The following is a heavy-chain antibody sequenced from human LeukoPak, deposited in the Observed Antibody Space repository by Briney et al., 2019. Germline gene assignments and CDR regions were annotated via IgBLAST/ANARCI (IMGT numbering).Heavy chain of an antibody. Sequence: AGGSLRLSCVASGFTVSSNYMSWVRQAPRKGLGWGSVIYSGGSTYYADSVKGRFTISRDNSKNTLYLQRNSLRAEDTAVYYCARDLVGITCRWGGGTLVTVPS. CDR2: IYSGGST. V-gene: IGHV3-53*01. CDR1: GFTVSSNY. D-gene: IGHD6-6*01. CDR3: ARDLVGITCR. J-gene: IGHJ4*02.